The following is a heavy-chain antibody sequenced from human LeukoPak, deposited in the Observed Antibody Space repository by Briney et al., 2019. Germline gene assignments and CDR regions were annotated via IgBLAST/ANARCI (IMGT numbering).Heavy chain of an antibody. CDR2: INPNSGGT. V-gene: IGHV1-2*02. D-gene: IGHD3-22*01. Sequence: ASVKVSCKASGCTFSSYAISWVRQAPGQGLEWMGGINPNSGGTNYAQKFQGRVAMTRDTSISIVYMELSRLTSDDTAVHYCARGRRDSSGYYSYWGQGTLLTVSS. CDR3: ARGRRDSSGYYSY. CDR1: GCTFSSYA. J-gene: IGHJ4*02.